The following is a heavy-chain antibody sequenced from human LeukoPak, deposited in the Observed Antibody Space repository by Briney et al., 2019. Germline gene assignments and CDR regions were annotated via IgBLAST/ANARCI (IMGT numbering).Heavy chain of an antibody. J-gene: IGHJ4*02. CDR2: IWYDGSNK. CDR1: GFTFSSYG. V-gene: IGHV3-33*01. Sequence: PGRSLRLSCAASGFTFSSYGMHWVRHAPGKGREWVAVIWYDGSNKYYADSVKGRFTISRDNSKNTLYLQMNSLRAEDTAVYYCARDGELRGVRVDFDYWGQGTLVTVSS. D-gene: IGHD3-10*01. CDR3: ARDGELRGVRVDFDY.